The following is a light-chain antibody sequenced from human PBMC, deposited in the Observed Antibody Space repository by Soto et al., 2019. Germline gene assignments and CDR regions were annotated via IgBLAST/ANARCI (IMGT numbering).Light chain of an antibody. J-gene: IGKJ4*01. Sequence: DIQMTQSPSTLSASVGDRVAITCRASQNIGSRLAWYQKKPDEAPKLLIYDASSLESGVPLTFGGSGSGTDFTLIISSLQPDDFATYYCQQCNTPFTFGGGTKVEIK. V-gene: IGKV1-5*01. CDR1: QNIGSR. CDR2: DAS. CDR3: QQCNTPFT.